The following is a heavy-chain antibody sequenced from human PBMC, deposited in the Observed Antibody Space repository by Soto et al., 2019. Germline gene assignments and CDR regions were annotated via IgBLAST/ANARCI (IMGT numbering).Heavy chain of an antibody. CDR2: RYFSGST. Sequence: SETLSLTCTVSGGSISSSSSYWGWIRQPPGKGLEWIGSRYFSGSTYYNPSLKSRVTISVDMSKNQFFLKLNSVTAADTAVYYCARASNKRGYSYGPDYWGQGPLVTVS. J-gene: IGHJ4*02. CDR3: ARASNKRGYSYGPDY. D-gene: IGHD5-18*01. CDR1: GGSISSSSSY. V-gene: IGHV4-39*01.